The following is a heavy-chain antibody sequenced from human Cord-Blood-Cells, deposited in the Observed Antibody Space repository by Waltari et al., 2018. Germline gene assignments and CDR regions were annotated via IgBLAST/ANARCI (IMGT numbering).Heavy chain of an antibody. J-gene: IGHJ3*02. Sequence: EVQLVESGGGLVQPGGSLKLSCAASGFTFSGSAMHWVRQASGKGLEWVGRIRSKANSYATAYAASVKGRFTISRDDSKNTAYLQMNSLKTEDTAVYYCTRRPGYCSSTSCYFGHDAFDIWGQGTMVTVSS. CDR2: IRSKANSYAT. V-gene: IGHV3-73*02. CDR3: TRRPGYCSSTSCYFGHDAFDI. D-gene: IGHD2-2*03. CDR1: GFTFSGSA.